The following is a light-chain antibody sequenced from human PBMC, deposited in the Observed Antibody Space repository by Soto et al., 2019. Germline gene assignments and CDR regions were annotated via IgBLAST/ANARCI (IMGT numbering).Light chain of an antibody. CDR2: KAS. V-gene: IGKV1-5*03. J-gene: IGKJ4*01. Sequence: DIQMTQSPSTLSASVGDRVTITCRDSQSISSWLAWFKQKPGKAPKLLIYKASTIESGVPSTFSGSGSWTEFTLTISSLQPDDFAIEYGHQYDRHPLTFGGGTKVVIK. CDR1: QSISSW. CDR3: HQYDRHPLT.